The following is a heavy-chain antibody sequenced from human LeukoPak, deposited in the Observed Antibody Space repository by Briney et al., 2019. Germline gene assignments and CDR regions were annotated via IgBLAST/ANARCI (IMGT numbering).Heavy chain of an antibody. D-gene: IGHD3-10*01. V-gene: IGHV4-34*01. CDR3: ATGLWFSLYY. CDR2: INHSGST. Sequence: SETLSLTCAVYGGSFSGYYWSWIRQPPGKGLEWIGEINHSGSTNYNPSLKSRVTISVDTSKNQFSLKLSSVTAADTAVYYCATGLWFSLYYWGQGTLVTVSS. CDR1: GGSFSGYY. J-gene: IGHJ4*02.